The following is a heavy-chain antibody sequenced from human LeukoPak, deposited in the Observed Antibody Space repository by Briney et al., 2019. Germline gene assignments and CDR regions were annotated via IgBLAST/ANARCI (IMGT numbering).Heavy chain of an antibody. CDR2: ISRNGDTI. D-gene: IGHD3-10*01. CDR3: AREYGQHGDYFDF. CDR1: GFTFSIYS. Sequence: GGSLRLSCAASGFTFSIYSMDWVRQAPGKGLEWVSYISRNGDTIYYADSVKGRFTISRDNAKNSLYLQMNSLRDEDTAVYYCAREYGQHGDYFDFWGQGTLVTVSS. V-gene: IGHV3-48*02. J-gene: IGHJ4*02.